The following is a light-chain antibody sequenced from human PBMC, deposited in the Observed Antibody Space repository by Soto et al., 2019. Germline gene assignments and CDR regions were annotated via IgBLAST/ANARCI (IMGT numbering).Light chain of an antibody. Sequence: DIVMTQSPDSLAVSLGERATIKCKSSQSILYRSNSKNYLAWYQQKPGQPPKLLIYWASTREFGVPDRFSGSGSGTDFNLTISSLQAEDVAVYYCQQYYTVPVTFGPGTKVEIK. CDR2: WAS. CDR1: QSILYRSNSKNY. J-gene: IGKJ3*01. V-gene: IGKV4-1*01. CDR3: QQYYTVPVT.